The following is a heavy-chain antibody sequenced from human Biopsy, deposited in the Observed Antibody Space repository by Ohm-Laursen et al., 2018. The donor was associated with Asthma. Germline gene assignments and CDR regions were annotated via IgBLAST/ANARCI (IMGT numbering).Heavy chain of an antibody. CDR2: LIPVLGTA. CDR3: ARGYSGTDRIVYYYSGMEV. CDR1: GDSLGSFINYA. V-gene: IGHV1-69*13. J-gene: IGHJ6*02. Sequence: SVKVSCKASGDSLGSFINYAISWVRQAPRQGLEWMGGLIPVLGTADYAPMFEGRVTITADESTSSAYLELTSLRFEDTAVYYCARGYSGTDRIVYYYSGMEVWGQGTTVTVSS. D-gene: IGHD5-12*01.